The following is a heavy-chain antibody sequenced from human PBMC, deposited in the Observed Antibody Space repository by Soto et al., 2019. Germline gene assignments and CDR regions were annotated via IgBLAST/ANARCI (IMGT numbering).Heavy chain of an antibody. V-gene: IGHV3-30*18. Sequence: QVQLVESGGGVVQPGRSLRLSCAASGFTFSSYGMHWVRQAPGKGLEWVAVISYDGSNKYYADSVKGRFTISRDNSKNTLYLQMNSLRAEDTAVYYCAKDTDYYESSGYRNYYGMDVWGQGTTVTVSS. CDR1: GFTFSSYG. D-gene: IGHD3-22*01. CDR3: AKDTDYYESSGYRNYYGMDV. CDR2: ISYDGSNK. J-gene: IGHJ6*02.